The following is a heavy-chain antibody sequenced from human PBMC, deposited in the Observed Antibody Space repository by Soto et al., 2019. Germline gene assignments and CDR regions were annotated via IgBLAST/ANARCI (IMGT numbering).Heavy chain of an antibody. Sequence: KTSETLSLTCTVSGGSISSGDYYWSWIRQPPGKDLEWIGYIYYSGSTYYNPSLKSRVTISVDTSKNQFSLKLSSVTAADTAVYYCASENVDYYFDYWGQGTLVTVSS. CDR1: GGSISSGDYY. D-gene: IGHD5-12*01. CDR2: IYYSGST. J-gene: IGHJ4*02. V-gene: IGHV4-30-4*01. CDR3: ASENVDYYFDY.